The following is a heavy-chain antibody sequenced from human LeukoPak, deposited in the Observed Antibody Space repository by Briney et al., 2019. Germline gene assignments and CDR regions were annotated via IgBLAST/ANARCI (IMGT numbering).Heavy chain of an antibody. Sequence: GGSLRLSCAASGFTFSDYYMTWIRQAPGKGLEWVSYISSGSSYTDYADSVKGRFTISRDNAKNSLDLQMNILRAEDTALYYCARARGSIPSSSFDYWGQGTLVTISS. J-gene: IGHJ4*02. CDR1: GFTFSDYY. V-gene: IGHV3-11*06. CDR3: ARARGSIPSSSFDY. D-gene: IGHD6-6*01. CDR2: ISSGSSYT.